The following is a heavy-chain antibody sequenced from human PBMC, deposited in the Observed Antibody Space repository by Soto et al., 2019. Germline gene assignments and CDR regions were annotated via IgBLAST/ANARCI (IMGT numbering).Heavy chain of an antibody. J-gene: IGHJ4*02. Sequence: GESLKISCAASGFTFSSYAMSWVRQAPGKGLEWVSVIYAGGNTHYADSVEGRFTISRDNSNNMLYLQMNSLRAEDTAVYYCVREKVTMIVGFYYFDYWGQGTRVTVSS. CDR2: IYAGGNT. V-gene: IGHV3-66*01. CDR3: VREKVTMIVGFYYFDY. CDR1: GFTFSSYA. D-gene: IGHD3-22*01.